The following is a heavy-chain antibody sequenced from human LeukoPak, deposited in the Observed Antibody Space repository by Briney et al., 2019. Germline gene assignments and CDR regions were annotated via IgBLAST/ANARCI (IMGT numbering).Heavy chain of an antibody. CDR2: ISSGSGYI. J-gene: IGHJ4*02. CDR1: GFTFSTYS. D-gene: IGHD1-26*01. Sequence: GGSLRLSCAASGFTFSTYSMNWVRQAPGKGLEWVSSISSGSGYIYYADSVTGRFIISRDNAKNSLYLQMNSLKAEDTAVYYCARVRDRIVGAIDYWGQGTLVTVSS. V-gene: IGHV3-21*01. CDR3: ARVRDRIVGAIDY.